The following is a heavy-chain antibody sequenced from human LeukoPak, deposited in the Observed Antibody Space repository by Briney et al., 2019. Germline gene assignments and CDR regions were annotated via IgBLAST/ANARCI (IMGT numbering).Heavy chain of an antibody. V-gene: IGHV1-69*04. CDR1: GGTFSSYA. Sequence: SVKVSCKASGGTFSSYAISWVRQAPGQGLEWMGRIIPILGIANYAQKFQGRVTITADKSTSTAYMELSSLRSEDTAVYYCARVSTYPYNWFDPWGQGTLVTVSS. J-gene: IGHJ5*02. CDR3: ARVSTYPYNWFDP. CDR2: IIPILGIA.